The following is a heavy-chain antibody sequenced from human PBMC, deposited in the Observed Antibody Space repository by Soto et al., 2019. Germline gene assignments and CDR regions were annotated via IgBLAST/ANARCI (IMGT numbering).Heavy chain of an antibody. Sequence: SETLSLTCTVSIGSVSSYYWSWIRQPPGKGLEWIGYIYNSGSTNYNPSLNSRVTISVDTSKNQFSLKMRSVTAADTAVYYCAYGDSTGPFDLWGPGTMVTVSS. CDR2: IYNSGST. CDR3: AYGDSTGPFDL. D-gene: IGHD4-17*01. V-gene: IGHV4-59*02. J-gene: IGHJ4*02. CDR1: IGSVSSYY.